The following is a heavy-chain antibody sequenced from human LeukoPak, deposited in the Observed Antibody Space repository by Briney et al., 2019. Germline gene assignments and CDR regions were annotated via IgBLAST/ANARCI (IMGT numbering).Heavy chain of an antibody. D-gene: IGHD3-16*02. CDR3: ARVSAFGGVIVLVRDAFDI. Sequence: ASLKVSCKASGYTFTSYDINWVRQATGQGLEWMGWMNPNSGNTGYAQKFQGRVTMTRNTSISTAYMGLSSLRSEDTAVYYCARVSAFGGVIVLVRDAFDIWGQGTMVTVSS. CDR1: GYTFTSYD. V-gene: IGHV1-8*01. J-gene: IGHJ3*02. CDR2: MNPNSGNT.